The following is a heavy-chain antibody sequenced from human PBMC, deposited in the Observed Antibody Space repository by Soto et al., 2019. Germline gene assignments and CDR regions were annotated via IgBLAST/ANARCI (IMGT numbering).Heavy chain of an antibody. Sequence: ASVKLACTASGYNFTNYGISWVRQAPGQGLEWMGWISGHNGNTNYAQKIQGRVTMTTDTSTSTAYMELRSLRSDDTAVYYCARDDSGSASPRSYFFSWGQGPLVTVS. CDR1: GYNFTNYG. J-gene: IGHJ4*02. CDR2: ISGHNGNT. V-gene: IGHV1-18*01. CDR3: ARDDSGSASPRSYFFS. D-gene: IGHD3-10*01.